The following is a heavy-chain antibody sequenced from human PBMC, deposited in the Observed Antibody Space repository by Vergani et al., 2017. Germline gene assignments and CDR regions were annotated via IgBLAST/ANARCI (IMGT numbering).Heavy chain of an antibody. J-gene: IGHJ4*02. CDR1: GGSLSDYY. D-gene: IGHD3-16*02. V-gene: IGHV4-34*01. Sequence: QVQLQEWGAGLLKTSETLSLTCGVFGGSLSDYYWSWIRQAPGMGLEWIGEVNHGGSTNYNPSLKSRVSISVDTSKNQFSLQLTSVTAADSALYFCASIARAPTRRNPPPDYWGQGILVTVSS. CDR2: VNHGGST. CDR3: ASIARAPTRRNPPPDY.